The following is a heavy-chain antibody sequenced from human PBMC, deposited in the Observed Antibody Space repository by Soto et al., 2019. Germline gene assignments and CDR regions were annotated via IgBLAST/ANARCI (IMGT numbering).Heavy chain of an antibody. V-gene: IGHV3-23*01. CDR1: GFTFSSYA. D-gene: IGHD3-3*01. Sequence: PGGSLRLSCAASGFTFSSYAMSWVRQAPGKGLEWVSAISGSGGSTYYADSVKGRFTISRDNSKNTLYLQMNSLRAEDTAVYYCAKDAIFGVVIITYYFDYWGQGTLVTVSS. CDR2: ISGSGGST. J-gene: IGHJ4*02. CDR3: AKDAIFGVVIITYYFDY.